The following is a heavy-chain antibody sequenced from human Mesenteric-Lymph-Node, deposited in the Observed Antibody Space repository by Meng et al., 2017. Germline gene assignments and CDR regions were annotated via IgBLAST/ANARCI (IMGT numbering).Heavy chain of an antibody. CDR1: GGSISSGLYH. J-gene: IGHJ4*02. CDR3: ARGYTGINY. D-gene: IGHD1-26*01. CDR2: IYTNGDT. Sequence: SETLSLTCSVSGGSISSGLYHWGWIRQPAGKRLEFIGRIYTNGDTDFNPSVKSRVTISIDTSKNQFSLKLISVTAADTAVYYCARGYTGINYWGQGTLVTVSS. V-gene: IGHV4-61*02.